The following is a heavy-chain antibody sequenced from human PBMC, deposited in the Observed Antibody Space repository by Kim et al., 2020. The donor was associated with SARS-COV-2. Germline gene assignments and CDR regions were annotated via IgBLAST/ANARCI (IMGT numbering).Heavy chain of an antibody. J-gene: IGHJ6*02. V-gene: IGHV5-51*01. Sequence: GESLKISCKGSGYSFTSYWIGWVRQMPGKGLEWMGIIYPGDSDTRYSPSFQGQVTISADKSISTAYLQWSSLKASDTAMYYCASSGGSGWTSYGMDVWGQGTTVTVSS. CDR3: ASSGGSGWTSYGMDV. CDR2: IYPGDSDT. CDR1: GYSFTSYW. D-gene: IGHD6-19*01.